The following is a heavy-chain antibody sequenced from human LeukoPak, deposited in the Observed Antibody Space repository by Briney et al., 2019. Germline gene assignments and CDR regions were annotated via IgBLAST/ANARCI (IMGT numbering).Heavy chain of an antibody. V-gene: IGHV3-21*01. Sequence: GGSLRLSCAASGFTFSSYSMNWVRQAPGKGLEWVSSISSSSSYIYYADSVKGRFTISRDNAKNSLYLQMNSLRAEDTAVYYCARTLNYYDSSGFDAFDIWGQGTMVTVSS. CDR3: ARTLNYYDSSGFDAFDI. J-gene: IGHJ3*02. CDR2: ISSSSSYI. CDR1: GFTFSSYS. D-gene: IGHD3-22*01.